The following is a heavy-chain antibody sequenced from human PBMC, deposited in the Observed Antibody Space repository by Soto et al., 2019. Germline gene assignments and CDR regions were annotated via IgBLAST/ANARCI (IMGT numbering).Heavy chain of an antibody. V-gene: IGHV3-23*01. J-gene: IGHJ4*02. D-gene: IGHD1-26*01. CDR3: ARRGSGSYYDY. CDR1: GFTFSSYA. CDR2: ISGSGGST. Sequence: EVQLLESGGGLVQPGGSLRLSCAASGFTFSSYAMRWVRQAPGKGLEWVSAISGSGGSTYYADSVKGRFTISRDNSKNTPYLQRNSLRAEDTAAYYCARRGSGSYYDYWGQGTLVTVSS.